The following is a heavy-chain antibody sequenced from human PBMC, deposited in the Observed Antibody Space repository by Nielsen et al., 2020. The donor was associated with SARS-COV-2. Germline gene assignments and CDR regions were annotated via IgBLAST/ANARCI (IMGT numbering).Heavy chain of an antibody. J-gene: IGHJ6*03. D-gene: IGHD6-13*01. CDR2: IWYDGSNK. V-gene: IGHV3-33*01. CDR1: GFTFSSYG. Sequence: GGSLRLSCAASGFTFSSYGMHWVRQAPGKGLEWVAVIWYDGSNKYYADSVKGRFTISRDNSKNTLYLQMNSLRAEDTAVYYCARDSSSSWSYYYYHYMDVWGKGTTVTVSS. CDR3: ARDSSSSWSYYYYHYMDV.